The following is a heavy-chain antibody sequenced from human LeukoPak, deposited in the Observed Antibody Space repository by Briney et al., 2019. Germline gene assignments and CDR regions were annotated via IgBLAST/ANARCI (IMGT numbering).Heavy chain of an antibody. CDR1: GFTFSSYW. D-gene: IGHD2-15*01. Sequence: PGGSLRLSCAASGFTFSSYWMSWVRQAPGKGLEWVSYISSSGSTIYYADSVKGRFTISRDNAKNSLYLQMNSLRAEDTAVYYCARRESRGFSPYIDYWGQGTLVTVSS. CDR2: ISSSGSTI. V-gene: IGHV3-48*04. J-gene: IGHJ4*02. CDR3: ARRESRGFSPYIDY.